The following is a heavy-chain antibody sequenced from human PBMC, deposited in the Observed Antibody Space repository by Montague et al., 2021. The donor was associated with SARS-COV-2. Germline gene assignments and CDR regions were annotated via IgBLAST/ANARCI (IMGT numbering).Heavy chain of an antibody. CDR1: GDSINNYY. CDR3: ARLSGYNPFDAFDI. D-gene: IGHD5-24*01. V-gene: IGHV4-59*01. Sequence: SETRSLTCTVSGDSINNYYWSWIRQPPGKGLEWIGNTFYSGSTMYNPSLKSRVTISVDTSKNQFSLNLSSVTVADPAVYFCARLSGYNPFDAFDIWGPGTMVTVSS. CDR2: TFYSGST. J-gene: IGHJ3*02.